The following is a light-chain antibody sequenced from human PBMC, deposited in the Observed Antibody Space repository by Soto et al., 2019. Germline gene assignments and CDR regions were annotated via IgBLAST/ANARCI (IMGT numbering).Light chain of an antibody. Sequence: QSALTQPASVSGSPGQSITISCTGTSADVGAYNYVSWHQHHPGKAPKLLIYEVSNRPSGVSDRFSGSKSGNTASLTISGLQTEDEADYHCSSYTSTSTPFVFGTGTKLTVL. CDR3: SSYTSTSTPFV. J-gene: IGLJ1*01. V-gene: IGLV2-14*01. CDR1: SADVGAYNY. CDR2: EVS.